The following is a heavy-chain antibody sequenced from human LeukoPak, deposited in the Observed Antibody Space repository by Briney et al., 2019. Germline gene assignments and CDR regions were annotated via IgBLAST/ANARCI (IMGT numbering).Heavy chain of an antibody. CDR3: ARAPGTGIVVVPAAIFDY. V-gene: IGHV1-18*01. D-gene: IGHD2-2*01. Sequence: ASVKVSCKASGYTFTSYGISWVRQAPGQGLEWMGWISGYNGNTNYAQQFQGRVTMTTDTSTSTAYMELRSLRSDDTAVYYCARAPGTGIVVVPAAIFDYWGQGTLVTVSS. J-gene: IGHJ4*02. CDR1: GYTFTSYG. CDR2: ISGYNGNT.